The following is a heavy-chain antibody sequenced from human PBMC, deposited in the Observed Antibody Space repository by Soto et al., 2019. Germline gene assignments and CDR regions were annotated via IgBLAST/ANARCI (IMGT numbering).Heavy chain of an antibody. J-gene: IGHJ4*02. Sequence: ASVKVSRKASGYTLTGYGSSRRRQATGQGLEWMGWISAYNGNTYYAQKLQGRVTMTTDTSTSTAYMELRSLRSDDTAVYYCASDYNDSSGYVRPRFVDYWGQGTLVTGSS. CDR3: ASDYNDSSGYVRPRFVDY. D-gene: IGHD3-22*01. CDR2: ISAYNGNT. V-gene: IGHV1-18*01. CDR1: GYTLTGYG.